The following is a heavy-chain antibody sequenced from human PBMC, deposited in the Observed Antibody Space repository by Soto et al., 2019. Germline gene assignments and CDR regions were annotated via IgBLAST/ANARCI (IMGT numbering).Heavy chain of an antibody. J-gene: IGHJ4*02. Sequence: GGSLRLSCAASGFTFSSYSMSWVRQAPGKGLEWVSGFRSGGDDDTTYYADSVRGRFTISRDNSKNTLFLQMNSLRAEDTAIYYCAKKVNSGSGSQFFDYWGQGTLVTVS. CDR3: AKKVNSGSGSQFFDY. CDR2: FRSGGDDDTT. CDR1: GFTFSSYS. D-gene: IGHD3-10*01. V-gene: IGHV3-23*01.